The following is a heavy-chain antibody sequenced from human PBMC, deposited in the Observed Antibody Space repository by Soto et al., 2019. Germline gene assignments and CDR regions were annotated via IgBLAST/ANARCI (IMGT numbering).Heavy chain of an antibody. J-gene: IGHJ6*02. Sequence: QVQLVQSGAEVKKPGASVKVSCKASGYTFTSYGIRWVRQAPGQGLEWMGWISAYNGNTNYTQKLQGRVTMTTDTSSSTAYMEPRSLRSDDTAVYYCARLHYYGSGSYGGYYYGMDVWGQGTTVTVSS. V-gene: IGHV1-18*01. D-gene: IGHD3-10*01. CDR2: ISAYNGNT. CDR1: GYTFTSYG. CDR3: ARLHYYGSGSYGGYYYGMDV.